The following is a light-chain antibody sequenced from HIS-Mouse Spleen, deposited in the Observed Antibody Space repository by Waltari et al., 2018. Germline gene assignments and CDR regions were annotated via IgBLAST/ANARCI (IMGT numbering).Light chain of an antibody. J-gene: IGLJ3*02. CDR1: SSHVGRYNL. CDR3: CSYAGSSTWV. CDR2: QGS. V-gene: IGLV2-23*01. Sequence: SALTQPASVSGSPGQSIPSSCTGTSSHVGRYNLVSWYQQHPGNAPKLMIYQGSKRPSGVSNRFSGSKSGNTASLTISGLQAEDEADYYCCSYAGSSTWVFGGGTKLTVL.